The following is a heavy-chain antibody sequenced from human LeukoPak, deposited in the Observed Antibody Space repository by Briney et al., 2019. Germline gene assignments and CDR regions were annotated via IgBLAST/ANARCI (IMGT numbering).Heavy chain of an antibody. CDR2: IHHSGST. D-gene: IGHD1-26*01. CDR1: GGSISSTTW. V-gene: IGHV4-4*02. Sequence: PSGTLSLTCAVSGGSISSTTWWSWVRQSPGKGLEWIGEIHHSGSTNYNPSLKSRATIAVDTSKNQFSLKLSSVTAADTAVYYCARDFSLVGHFDYWGQGTLVTVSS. CDR3: ARDFSLVGHFDY. J-gene: IGHJ4*02.